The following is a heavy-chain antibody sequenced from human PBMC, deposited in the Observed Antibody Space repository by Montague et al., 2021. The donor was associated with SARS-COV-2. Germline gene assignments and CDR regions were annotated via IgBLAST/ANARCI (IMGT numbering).Heavy chain of an antibody. CDR3: ARVPYDILTGSGYYGMDV. D-gene: IGHD3-9*01. CDR1: GFSLSTSGMC. J-gene: IGHJ6*02. Sequence: PALVKPTQTLTLTCTFSGFSLSTSGMCVSWIRQPPGKALEWLALIDWDDDKYYSTSLKTRLTISKDTSKNQVVLTMTNMDPVDTATYYCARVPYDILTGSGYYGMDVWGQGTTVTVSS. V-gene: IGHV2-70*01. CDR2: IDWDDDK.